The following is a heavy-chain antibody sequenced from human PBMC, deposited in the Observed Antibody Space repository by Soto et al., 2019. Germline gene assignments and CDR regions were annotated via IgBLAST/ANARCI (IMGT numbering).Heavy chain of an antibody. CDR1: GFSLSNPKMG. J-gene: IGHJ5*02. D-gene: IGHD2-2*02. Sequence: SGPTLVNPTETLTLTCTVSGFSLSNPKMGVSWIRQPPGKALEWLAHIFSDDEKSYSTSLKSRLIISKDTSKSQVVLTMTNMDPVDTATFYSARIVRDAVRVPDAIYCLDPWGKGT. V-gene: IGHV2-26*01. CDR2: IFSDDEK. CDR3: ARIVRDAVRVPDAIYCLDP.